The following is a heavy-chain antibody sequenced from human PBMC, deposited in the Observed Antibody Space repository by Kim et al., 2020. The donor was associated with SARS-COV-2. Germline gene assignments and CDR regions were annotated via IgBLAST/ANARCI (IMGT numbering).Heavy chain of an antibody. CDR3: AHKTPMFHPGFDY. J-gene: IGHJ4*02. V-gene: IGHV2-5*01. Sequence: YSPSLKSRLTITKDTSKNQVLLTMTNMDPVDTVTYYCAHKTPMFHPGFDYWGQGTLVTVSS. D-gene: IGHD3-10*02.